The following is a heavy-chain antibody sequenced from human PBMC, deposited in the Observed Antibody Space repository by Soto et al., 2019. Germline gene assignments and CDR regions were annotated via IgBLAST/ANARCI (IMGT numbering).Heavy chain of an antibody. CDR3: ATGHLPVFGGGEDV. V-gene: IGHV1-24*01. Sequence: ASVKVSCKVSGYTLTELSMHWVRQAPGKGLEWMGDFDPEDGETIYAQKFQGRVTMTEDTSTDTAYMELSSLRSEDTAVYYCATGHLPVFGGGEDVWGQGTTVTVSS. J-gene: IGHJ6*02. CDR2: FDPEDGET. CDR1: GYTLTELS. D-gene: IGHD2-15*01.